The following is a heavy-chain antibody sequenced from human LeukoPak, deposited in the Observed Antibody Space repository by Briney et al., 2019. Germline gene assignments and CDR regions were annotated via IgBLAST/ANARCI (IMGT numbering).Heavy chain of an antibody. CDR1: GYTFTSYD. V-gene: IGHV1-8*03. Sequence: ASVKVSCQASGYTFTSYDINWVRQATGQGLEWMGWMNPNSGNTGYAQKFQGRVTITRNTSISTAYMELSSLRSEDTAVYYCARGRSKRAVAGTRTHYYYMDVWGKGTTVTVSS. D-gene: IGHD6-19*01. CDR2: MNPNSGNT. J-gene: IGHJ6*03. CDR3: ARGRSKRAVAGTRTHYYYMDV.